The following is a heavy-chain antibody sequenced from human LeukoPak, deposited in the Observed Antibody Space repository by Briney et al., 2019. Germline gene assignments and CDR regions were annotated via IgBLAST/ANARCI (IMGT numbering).Heavy chain of an antibody. Sequence: SETLSLTCTVSGASISSGLYYWAWVRQSPGKGLEWIGIIYDTRNTKYNPYLKSRVSISVDTSRNQFSLTLSSVTAADTAVYYCARNLTEDCSRNSCSAGWFDPWGQGILVTVSS. CDR2: IYDTRNT. J-gene: IGHJ5*02. D-gene: IGHD2-2*01. CDR1: GASISSGLYY. CDR3: ARNLTEDCSRNSCSAGWFDP. V-gene: IGHV4-39*01.